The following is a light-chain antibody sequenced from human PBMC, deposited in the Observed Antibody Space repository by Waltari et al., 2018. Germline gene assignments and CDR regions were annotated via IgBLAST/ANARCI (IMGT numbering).Light chain of an antibody. J-gene: IGKJ2*01. Sequence: DIVMTQSPLSLPVTPGEPASISCRSSQSLLHSNGKIFFYWYLQKPGQSPQLLIYLGSNRASGVPDRFSGSRSGTDFTLKISRVEAEDVGVYYCMQALQTPYTFGQGTKLEIK. CDR1: QSLLHSNGKIF. CDR2: LGS. CDR3: MQALQTPYT. V-gene: IGKV2-28*01.